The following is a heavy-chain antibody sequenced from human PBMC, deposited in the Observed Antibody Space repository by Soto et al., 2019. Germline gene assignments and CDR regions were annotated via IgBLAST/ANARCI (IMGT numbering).Heavy chain of an antibody. V-gene: IGHV1-69*13. J-gene: IGHJ4*02. D-gene: IGHD3-3*01. Sequence: ASVKVSCKASGGTFSGYAISWVRQAPGQGLEWMGGIIPIFGTANYAQKFQGRVTITADESTSTAYMELSSLRSKDTAVYYCARPAQTLRFLEWLTFDYWGQGTLVTVSS. CDR3: ARPAQTLRFLEWLTFDY. CDR2: IIPIFGTA. CDR1: GGTFSGYA.